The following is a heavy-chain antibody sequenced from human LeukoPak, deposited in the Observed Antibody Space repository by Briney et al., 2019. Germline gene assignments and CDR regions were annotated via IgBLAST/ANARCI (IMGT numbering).Heavy chain of an antibody. D-gene: IGHD1-26*01. J-gene: IGHJ5*02. V-gene: IGHV1-46*01. CDR2: INPSGSST. Sequence: ASVRVSCKASGYSFTSHYMHWVRQAPGQGLEWLGLINPSGSSTLYAQKFQGRVTMTRDMSTTTDYMELSSLRSEDTAVYYCARDNSVGDVAWWFDPWGQGTLVTVSS. CDR3: ARDNSVGDVAWWFDP. CDR1: GYSFTSHY.